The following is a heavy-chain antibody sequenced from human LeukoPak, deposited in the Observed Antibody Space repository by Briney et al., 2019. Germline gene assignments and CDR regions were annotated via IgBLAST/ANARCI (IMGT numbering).Heavy chain of an antibody. D-gene: IGHD1-7*01. CDR1: GVTFSSYG. CDR3: AKDLTGVNYCLDQ. J-gene: IGHJ4*02. CDR2: ISNDGSNK. V-gene: IGHV3-30*18. Sequence: GGSLRLSCAASGVTFSSYGMHWVRQAPGKGLEWVAVISNDGSNKHYADSVKGRFTISRDNSKNTLHLQMNSLRAEDTAVYYCAKDLTGVNYCLDQWGQGTLVTVSS.